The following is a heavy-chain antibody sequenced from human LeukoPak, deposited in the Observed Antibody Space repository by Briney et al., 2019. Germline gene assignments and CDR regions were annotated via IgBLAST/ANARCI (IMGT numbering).Heavy chain of an antibody. CDR1: GFTFSSYS. V-gene: IGHV3-21*01. CDR2: ISSSSSYI. CDR3: ARDPGDNLYDAVDI. D-gene: IGHD1-14*01. J-gene: IGHJ3*02. Sequence: GGSLRLSCAASGFTFSSYSMYWVRQAPGRGLEWVSSISSSSSYIYYADSVKGRFTISRDNAKNSLYLQMNSLRAEDTAVYYCARDPGDNLYDAVDIWGQGTMVTVSS.